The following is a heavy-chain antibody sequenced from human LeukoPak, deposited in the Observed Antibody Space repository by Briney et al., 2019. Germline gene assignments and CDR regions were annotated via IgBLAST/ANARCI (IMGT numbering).Heavy chain of an antibody. V-gene: IGHV3-48*01. Sequence: GGSLRLSCAASDLSFSTYEFDWVRHAPEKGLEWVSYISSSSSTIYYADSVKGRFTISRDNAKNSLYLQMNSLRAEDTAVYYCARDRFSSWTLYFDYWGQGTLVTVSS. CDR3: ARDRFSSWTLYFDY. D-gene: IGHD6-13*01. CDR2: ISSSSSTI. CDR1: DLSFSTYE. J-gene: IGHJ4*02.